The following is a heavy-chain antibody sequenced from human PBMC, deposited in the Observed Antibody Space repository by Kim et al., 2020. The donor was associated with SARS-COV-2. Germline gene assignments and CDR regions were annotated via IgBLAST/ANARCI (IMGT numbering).Heavy chain of an antibody. J-gene: IGHJ4*02. V-gene: IGHV4-34*01. D-gene: IGHD2-15*01. Sequence: SETLSLTCAVYGGSFSGYYWSWIRQPPGKGLEWIGEINHSGSTNYNPSLKSRVTISVDTSKNQFSLKLSSVTAADTAVYYCARGRGSPGYCSGGSCYSGISPFYFDYWGQGTLVTVSS. CDR2: INHSGST. CDR1: GGSFSGYY. CDR3: ARGRGSPGYCSGGSCYSGISPFYFDY.